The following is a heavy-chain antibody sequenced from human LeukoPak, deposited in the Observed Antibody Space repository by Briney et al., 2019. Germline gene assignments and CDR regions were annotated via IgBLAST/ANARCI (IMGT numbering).Heavy chain of an antibody. Sequence: ASVKVSCKASGYTFTSYDINWVRQATGQGLEWMGWMNPNSGNTGYAQKFQGRVTMTRNTSISTAYMELSSLRSEDTAVYYCARRRYYYDSSGSGWFDPWGQGTLVTDSS. CDR1: GYTFTSYD. J-gene: IGHJ5*02. CDR2: MNPNSGNT. D-gene: IGHD3-22*01. V-gene: IGHV1-8*01. CDR3: ARRRYYYDSSGSGWFDP.